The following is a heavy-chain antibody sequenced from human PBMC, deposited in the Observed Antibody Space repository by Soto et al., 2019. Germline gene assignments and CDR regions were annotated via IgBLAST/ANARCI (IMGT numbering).Heavy chain of an antibody. CDR2: IHPSGST. Sequence: SETLCLTCAVYGGSFSGYYWSWIRQPPGKGLEWIGEINPSGSTSWLEWIGEIHPSGSTNYNPSLKSRVTISVDTSKNQFSLKLSSVTAADTAVYYCARGQFGGIIVLDYWGRGTPVTVSS. CDR1: GGSFSGYY. CDR3: ARGQFGGIIVLDY. J-gene: IGHJ4*02. D-gene: IGHD3-16*02. V-gene: IGHV4-34*01.